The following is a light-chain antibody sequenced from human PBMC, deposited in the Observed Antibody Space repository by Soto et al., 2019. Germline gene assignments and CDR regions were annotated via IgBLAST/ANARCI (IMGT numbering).Light chain of an antibody. CDR1: QDAGSW. CDR2: HTS. Sequence: DIQMTQSPPYVSASVGDRVTISCRASQDAGSWLSWFHQKPGGAPNLLIFHTSRKKSGVPSRFAGRGSGTEFTLTISSLQPEDFGTYYCQHADGLRALTFGGGTAVEI. V-gene: IGKV1-12*01. CDR3: QHADGLRALT. J-gene: IGKJ4*01.